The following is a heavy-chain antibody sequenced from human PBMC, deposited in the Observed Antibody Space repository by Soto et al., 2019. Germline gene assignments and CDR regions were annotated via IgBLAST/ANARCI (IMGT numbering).Heavy chain of an antibody. J-gene: IGHJ4*02. CDR1: GGSLSSYS. CDR2: MYNSGSA. D-gene: IGHD5-18*01. Sequence: SEPLSLTCTVSGGSLSSYSWSWIRQPPGKGLEWVGYMYNSGSANYNPSLKSRFTISVDMSQNQFSLKLTSVTAADTAVYYCARHGAIYSNSWYDFDYWGQGTLVTVS. V-gene: IGHV4-59*08. CDR3: ARHGAIYSNSWYDFDY.